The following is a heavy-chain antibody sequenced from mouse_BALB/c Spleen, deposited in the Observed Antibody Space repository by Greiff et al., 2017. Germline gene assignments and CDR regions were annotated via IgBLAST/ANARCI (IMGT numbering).Heavy chain of an antibody. Sequence: QVQLQQSGPELVRPGVSVKISCKGSGYTFTDYAMHWVKQSHAKSLEWIGVISTYSGNTNYNQKFKGKATMTVDKSSSTAYMELARLTSEDSAIYYCARRGYDYDVRTLAWFAYWGQGTLVTVSA. J-gene: IGHJ3*01. V-gene: IGHV1-67*01. D-gene: IGHD2-4*01. CDR1: GYTFTDYA. CDR2: ISTYSGNT. CDR3: ARRGYDYDVRTLAWFAY.